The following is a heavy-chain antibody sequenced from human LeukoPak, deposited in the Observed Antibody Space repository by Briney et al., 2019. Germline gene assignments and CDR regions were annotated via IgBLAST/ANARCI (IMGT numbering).Heavy chain of an antibody. D-gene: IGHD6-19*01. V-gene: IGHV4-39*07. CDR3: ARASSSGWGYRDAFDI. CDR1: GESIRSNIYS. Sequence: KPSETLSLTCTVSGESIRSNIYSWGWIRQPPGKGLEWIGSISYSGSTYYNPSLEGRVSISVDTSKNQFSLKLSSVTAADTAVYSCARASSSGWGYRDAFDIWGQGTMVTVSS. J-gene: IGHJ3*02. CDR2: ISYSGST.